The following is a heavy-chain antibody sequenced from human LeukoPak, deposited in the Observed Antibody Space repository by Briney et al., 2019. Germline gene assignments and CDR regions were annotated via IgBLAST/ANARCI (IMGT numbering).Heavy chain of an antibody. V-gene: IGHV1-18*01. D-gene: IGHD1-26*01. CDR1: GYTFNNYG. CDR3: ARDPSGSYYSANAFDI. CDR2: IGLFKGST. J-gene: IGHJ3*02. Sequence: ASVKVSCKASGYTFNNYGISWVRQAPRQGLEWMGWIGLFKGSTKYAQNFQGRITVTSDTSTSTAYMELRSLRSDDTAVYYCARDPSGSYYSANAFDIWGQGTMVTVSS.